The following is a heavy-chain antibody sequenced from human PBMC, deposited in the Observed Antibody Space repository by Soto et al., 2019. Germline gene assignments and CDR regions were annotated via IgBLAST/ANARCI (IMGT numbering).Heavy chain of an antibody. V-gene: IGHV3-30*18. CDR2: ISYDGSHK. CDR1: GFTFRNYG. Sequence: ESVGGVVQPGRSLRLSCAASGFTFRNYGMHWVRQAPGKGLVWVTVISYDGSHKYYADSVKGRFTISRDNSKNTVYLEMNSLRDEDTAVYYCAKRRGDHSNYSWGIDVWGQGTTVTVSS. CDR3: AKRRGDHSNYSWGIDV. D-gene: IGHD4-4*01. J-gene: IGHJ6*02.